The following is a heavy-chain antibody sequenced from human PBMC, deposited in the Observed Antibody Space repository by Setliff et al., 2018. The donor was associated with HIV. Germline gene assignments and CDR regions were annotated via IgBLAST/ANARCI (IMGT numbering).Heavy chain of an antibody. CDR2: INPNSGGT. J-gene: IGHJ4*02. Sequence: ASVKVSCKASGYTFTNYYMHWVRQAPGQGLEWMGWINPNSGGTNYAQKLQGRVTMTTDTSTSTAYMELRSLRSDDTAVYYCARVDYYDSSGYPTDYWGQGTLVTVSS. CDR3: ARVDYYDSSGYPTDY. D-gene: IGHD3-22*01. CDR1: GYTFTNYY. V-gene: IGHV1-2*02.